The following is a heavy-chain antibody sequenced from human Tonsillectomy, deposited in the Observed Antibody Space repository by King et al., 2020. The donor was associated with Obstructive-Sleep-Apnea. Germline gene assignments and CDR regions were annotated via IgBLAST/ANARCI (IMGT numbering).Heavy chain of an antibody. V-gene: IGHV5-10-1*03. Sequence: EVQLVQSGAEVKKPGESLRISCKGSGYTFTTYCISWVRQMPGKGLEWMGRIDPSDSDTNYSPSFQGHVTISSDKSITTAYLQWSSLKASDTAMYYCARHRAYDTSGYYVNWGQGTLVTVSS. CDR3: ARHRAYDTSGYYVN. D-gene: IGHD3-22*01. CDR2: IDPSDSDT. J-gene: IGHJ4*02. CDR1: GYTFTTYC.